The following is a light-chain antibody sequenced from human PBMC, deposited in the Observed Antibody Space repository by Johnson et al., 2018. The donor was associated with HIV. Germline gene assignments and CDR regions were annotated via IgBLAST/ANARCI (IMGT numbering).Light chain of an antibody. CDR2: DNN. CDR1: SSNIGNNY. J-gene: IGLJ1*01. Sequence: QLVLTQPPSVSAAPGQKVTISCSGSSSNIGNNYVSWYQQLPGTAPKLLIYDNNKRPSGIPDRFSGSKSGTSATLGITGLQTGDEADYYCGTWDNSLNVYVFGTATKVTVL. CDR3: GTWDNSLNVYV. V-gene: IGLV1-51*01.